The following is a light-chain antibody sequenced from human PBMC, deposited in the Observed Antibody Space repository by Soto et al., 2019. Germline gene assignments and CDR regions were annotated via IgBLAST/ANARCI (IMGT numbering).Light chain of an antibody. Sequence: DIMLTQSRATLSLSQGERAPLSSRASESVSNYFAWYQQKPGQAPRLLIYDASKRATGIPARFSGSGSGTDFTLTISSLEPEDFAVYYCQQRGKWPWTFGQGTMVDIK. CDR2: DAS. CDR3: QQRGKWPWT. J-gene: IGKJ1*01. CDR1: ESVSNY. V-gene: IGKV3-11*01.